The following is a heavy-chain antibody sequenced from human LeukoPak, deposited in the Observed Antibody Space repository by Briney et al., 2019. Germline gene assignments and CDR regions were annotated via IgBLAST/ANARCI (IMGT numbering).Heavy chain of an antibody. Sequence: GGSLRLTCAASGFTFSSYAMHWVRQAPGKGLEYVSAISSNGGSTYYANSVKGRFTISRDNSKNTLYLQMGSLRAEDMAVYYCARGPAMAVAGNWFDPWGQGTLVTVSS. V-gene: IGHV3-64*01. CDR3: ARGPAMAVAGNWFDP. J-gene: IGHJ5*02. CDR1: GFTFSSYA. CDR2: ISSNGGST. D-gene: IGHD6-19*01.